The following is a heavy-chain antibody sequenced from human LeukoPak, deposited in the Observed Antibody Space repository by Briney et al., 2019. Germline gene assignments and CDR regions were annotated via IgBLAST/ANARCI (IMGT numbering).Heavy chain of an antibody. CDR2: INPSGGST. CDR3: ARKRGYSYGEGHYFDY. D-gene: IGHD5-18*01. Sequence: ASVKVSCKASGYTFTSYYMHWVRQAPGQGLEWMGIINPSGGSTSYAQKFQGRVTMTRDTSTSTVYMELSSLRSEDTAVYYCARKRGYSYGEGHYFDYWGQGTLVTVSS. V-gene: IGHV1-46*01. J-gene: IGHJ4*02. CDR1: GYTFTSYY.